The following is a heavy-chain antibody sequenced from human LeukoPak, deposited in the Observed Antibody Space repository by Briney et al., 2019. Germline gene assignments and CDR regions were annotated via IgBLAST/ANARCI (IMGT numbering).Heavy chain of an antibody. D-gene: IGHD3-9*01. CDR1: GGSISSSSYY. CDR3: ARQTEYYDILTGYYNVQSLGAFDI. CDR2: IYYSGST. J-gene: IGHJ3*02. Sequence: SETLSLTCTVSGGSISSSSYYWGWIRQPPGKGLEWIGSIYYSGSTYYNPSLKSRVTISVDTSKNQFSLKLSSVTAADTAVYYCARQTEYYDILTGYYNVQSLGAFDIWGQGTMVTVPS. V-gene: IGHV4-39*01.